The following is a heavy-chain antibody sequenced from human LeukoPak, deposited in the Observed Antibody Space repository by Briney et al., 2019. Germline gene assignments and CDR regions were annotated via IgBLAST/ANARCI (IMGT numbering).Heavy chain of an antibody. D-gene: IGHD2-15*01. V-gene: IGHV1-3*01. Sequence: ASVKVSCKASGYTFTSYAMHWVRQAPGQRLEWMGWINAGNGNTKYSQKFQGRVTITRDTSASTAYMEPSSLRSEDTAVYYCARDLGYCSGGSCYAWDYWGQGTLVTVSS. CDR3: ARDLGYCSGGSCYAWDY. J-gene: IGHJ4*02. CDR1: GYTFTSYA. CDR2: INAGNGNT.